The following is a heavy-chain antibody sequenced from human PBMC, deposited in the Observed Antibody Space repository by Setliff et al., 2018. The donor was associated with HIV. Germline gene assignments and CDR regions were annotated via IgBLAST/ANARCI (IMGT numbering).Heavy chain of an antibody. CDR2: IYRTGAT. CDR1: GYSINSSHF. Sequence: PSETLSLTCTVSGYSINSSHFWGWIRQPPGKGLEWVGSIYRTGATHYNPSLKSRVTISVDTSKNQFSLRLSSVPAAATAVYYCARDKTYCNYSRCSRAGWYFDLWGRGTLGTVSS. V-gene: IGHV4-38-2*02. CDR3: ARDKTYCNYSRCSRAGWYFDL. D-gene: IGHD2-2*01. J-gene: IGHJ2*01.